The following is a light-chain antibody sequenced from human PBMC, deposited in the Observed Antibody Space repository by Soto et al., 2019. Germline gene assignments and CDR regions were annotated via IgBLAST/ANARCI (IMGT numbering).Light chain of an antibody. J-gene: IGLJ1*01. CDR3: AAWDDSLRAYV. CDR1: SSNIGRNT. CDR2: KND. V-gene: IGLV1-44*01. Sequence: QSVLTQAPSASGTPGQRVTISCSGTSSNIGRNTVNWYQQVPGAAPKLLIYKNDLWPSGVPDRFSGSKSDTSASLAISGLQSEDEADYFCAAWDDSLRAYVFGTGTKLTVL.